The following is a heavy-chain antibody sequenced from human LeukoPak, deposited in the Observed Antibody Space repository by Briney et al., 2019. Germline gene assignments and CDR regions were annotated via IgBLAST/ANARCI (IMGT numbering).Heavy chain of an antibody. V-gene: IGHV3-23*01. CDR2: ISGGGDNT. J-gene: IGHJ4*02. Sequence: PGGTLRLSCAASGFSFSNFGMTWVRQTPGNGLEWVSSISGGGDNTYYADSVKGRSTISRDNSKNTLYLQMNSLRAEDTAIYYCARSGYTSGTGKFDNWGQGTLVTVSS. CDR3: ARSGYTSGTGKFDN. CDR1: GFSFSNFG. D-gene: IGHD6-19*01.